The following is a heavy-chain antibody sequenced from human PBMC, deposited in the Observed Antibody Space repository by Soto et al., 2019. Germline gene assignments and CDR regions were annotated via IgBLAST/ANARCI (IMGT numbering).Heavy chain of an antibody. J-gene: IGHJ3*02. V-gene: IGHV3-72*01. D-gene: IGHD4-17*01. CDR1: GFTFIVHY. Sequence: GGALRLYCAASGFTFIVHYMDWVRQAPGKGLEWVGRSRNKANSYTTEYAASVKGRFTISRDDSKNSLYLQMNSLKTEDTAVYYCAAPSGPTEGNDAFDIWGQGTMVTVSS. CDR2: SRNKANSYTT. CDR3: AAPSGPTEGNDAFDI.